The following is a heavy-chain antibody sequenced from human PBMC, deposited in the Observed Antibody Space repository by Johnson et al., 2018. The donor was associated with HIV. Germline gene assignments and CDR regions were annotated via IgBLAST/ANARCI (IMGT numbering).Heavy chain of an antibody. CDR2: INKDGGEE. CDR3: VRDVGPLDI. J-gene: IGHJ3*02. V-gene: IGHV3-7*03. CDR1: GFTFSSYG. Sequence: GRSLRLSCAASGFTFSSYGMHWVRQAPGDRLERLTTINKDGGEEYYVDSVKGRFTISRDNARNSLYLQMNSLRVEDTAVYYCVRDVGPLDIWGQGTTVTVSS.